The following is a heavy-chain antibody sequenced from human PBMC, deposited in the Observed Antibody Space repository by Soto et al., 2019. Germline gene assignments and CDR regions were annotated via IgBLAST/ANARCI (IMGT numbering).Heavy chain of an antibody. CDR3: AGGRTVAGTFEGTLWAQQPPPNWFDP. Sequence: SETLSLTCTVSGGSISSSSYYWGRIRQPPGKWLEWIGSIYYSGSTYYNPSLKSRVTISVDTSKNQFSLKLSSVTAADTAVYYCAGGRTVAGTFEGTLWAQQPPPNWFDPWGQGTLVTVS. CDR2: IYYSGST. J-gene: IGHJ5*02. CDR1: GGSISSSSYY. V-gene: IGHV4-39*01. D-gene: IGHD6-19*01.